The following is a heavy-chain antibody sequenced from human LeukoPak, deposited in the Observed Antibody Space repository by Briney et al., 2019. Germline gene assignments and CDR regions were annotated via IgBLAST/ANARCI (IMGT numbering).Heavy chain of an antibody. CDR1: GFTFSSYS. V-gene: IGHV3-48*04. J-gene: IGHJ6*03. Sequence: GGSLRLSCAASGFTFSSYSMNWVRQAPGKGLEWVSYISSSSSTIYYADSVKGRFTISRDNAKSSLFLQMNSLRAEDTGVYYCASDSSSSPAYYHYYMDAWGKGTTVTVSS. CDR3: ASDSSSSPAYYHYYMDA. CDR2: ISSSSSTI. D-gene: IGHD6-13*01.